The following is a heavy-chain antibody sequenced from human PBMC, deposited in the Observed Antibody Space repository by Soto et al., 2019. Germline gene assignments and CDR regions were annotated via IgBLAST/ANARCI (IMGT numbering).Heavy chain of an antibody. CDR2: ISGSGGST. Sequence: EVQLLESGGGLVQPGGSLRLSCAASGFTFSSYAMSWVRQAPGKGLEWVSAISGSGGSTYYADSVKGRFTISRDNSKNTLYLQMNSLRADDTAVYYCAKDLAVAGDINWFDPWGQGTLVTVSS. V-gene: IGHV3-23*01. J-gene: IGHJ5*02. CDR3: AKDLAVAGDINWFDP. CDR1: GFTFSSYA. D-gene: IGHD6-19*01.